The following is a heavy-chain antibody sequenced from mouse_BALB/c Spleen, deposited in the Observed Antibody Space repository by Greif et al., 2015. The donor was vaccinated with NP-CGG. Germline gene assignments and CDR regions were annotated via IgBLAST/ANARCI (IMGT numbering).Heavy chain of an antibody. CDR2: INPSNGRT. CDR1: GYTFTSYW. Sequence: VQLQESGAELVKPGASVKLSCKASGYTFTSYWMHWVKQRPGQGLEWIGEINPSNGRTNYNEKFKSKATLTVDKSSSTAYIQLSSLTAEDSAVYYCARDYGSSYAFDYWGQGTTLTVSS. D-gene: IGHD1-1*01. J-gene: IGHJ2*01. CDR3: ARDYGSSYAFDY. V-gene: IGHV1S81*02.